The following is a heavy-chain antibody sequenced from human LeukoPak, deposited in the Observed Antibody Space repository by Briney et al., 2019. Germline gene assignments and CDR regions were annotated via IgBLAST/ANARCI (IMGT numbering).Heavy chain of an antibody. Sequence: GGSLRLSCAASGFTFSSYGMHWVRQAPGKGLEWVAFIRYDGSNKYYADSVKGRFTISRDSSKNTLYLQMNSLRAEDTAVYYCARGLVGATEVDYWGQGTLVTVSS. V-gene: IGHV3-30*02. CDR3: ARGLVGATEVDY. D-gene: IGHD1-26*01. J-gene: IGHJ4*02. CDR2: IRYDGSNK. CDR1: GFTFSSYG.